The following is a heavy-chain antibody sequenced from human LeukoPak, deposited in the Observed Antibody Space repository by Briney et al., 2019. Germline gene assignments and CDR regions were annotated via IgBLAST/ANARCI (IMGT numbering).Heavy chain of an antibody. V-gene: IGHV4-30-4*01. CDR3: ARVTVTSADAFDI. D-gene: IGHD4-17*01. Sequence: SQTLSLTCTVSGGSISSGDYYWSWIRQPLGKGLEWIGYIYYSGSTYYNPSLKSRVTISVDTSKNQFSLKLSSVTAADTAVYYCARVTVTSADAFDIWGQGTMVTVSS. CDR2: IYYSGST. J-gene: IGHJ3*02. CDR1: GGSISSGDYY.